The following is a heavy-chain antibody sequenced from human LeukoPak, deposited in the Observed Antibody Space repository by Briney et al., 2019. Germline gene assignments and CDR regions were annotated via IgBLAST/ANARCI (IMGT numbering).Heavy chain of an antibody. J-gene: IGHJ4*02. CDR1: GFTFSSYS. CDR2: ISSSSSYI. V-gene: IGHV3-21*01. D-gene: IGHD4-17*01. Sequence: GRSLRLSCTASGFTFSSYSMNWVRQAPGKGLEWVSSISSSSSYIYYADSVKGRFTISRDNAKNSLYLQMNSLRAEDTAVYYCARVAMTKVYYFDYWGQGTLVTVSS. CDR3: ARVAMTKVYYFDY.